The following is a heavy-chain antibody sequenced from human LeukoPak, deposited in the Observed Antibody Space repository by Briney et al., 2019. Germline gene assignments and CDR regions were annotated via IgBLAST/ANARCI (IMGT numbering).Heavy chain of an antibody. J-gene: IGHJ4*02. CDR3: ARSITMIRGATLPIDY. Sequence: PGGSLRLSCTASGCIFSTYKMSWVRQAPAKGLDGVSDISDSSSNTNYPRYVKGVISIFRDNAKNSLYLQMNSLRDDDAAVYYCARSITMIRGATLPIDYWGRGSLVTVSS. CDR2: ISDSSSNT. V-gene: IGHV3-48*02. CDR1: GCIFSTYK. D-gene: IGHD3-10*01.